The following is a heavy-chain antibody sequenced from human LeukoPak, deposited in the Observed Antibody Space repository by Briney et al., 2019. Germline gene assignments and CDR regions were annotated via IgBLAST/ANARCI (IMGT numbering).Heavy chain of an antibody. V-gene: IGHV1-18*01. D-gene: IGHD3-22*01. CDR2: ISAYNGNT. CDR3: ARVLPDYDSSGWADY. Sequence: GASVKVSCKASGYTFTSYGISWVRQAPGQGLEWMGWISAYNGNTNYAQKLQGRVTMTTDTSTSTAYMELRSLRSDDTAVYYCARVLPDYDSSGWADYWGQGTLVTVSS. J-gene: IGHJ4*02. CDR1: GYTFTSYG.